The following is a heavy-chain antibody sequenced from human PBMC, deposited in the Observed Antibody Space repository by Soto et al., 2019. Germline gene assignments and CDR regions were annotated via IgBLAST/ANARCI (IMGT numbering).Heavy chain of an antibody. D-gene: IGHD5-12*01. V-gene: IGHV3-66*01. Sequence: GGSLRLSCAASGFTVSSNYMSWVRQAPGKGLEWVSVIYSGGSTYYADSVKGRFTISRDNSKNTLYLQMNSLRAEDTAVYYCARVSGYDPNWFDPWGQGTLVTVSS. J-gene: IGHJ5*02. CDR2: IYSGGST. CDR1: GFTVSSNY. CDR3: ARVSGYDPNWFDP.